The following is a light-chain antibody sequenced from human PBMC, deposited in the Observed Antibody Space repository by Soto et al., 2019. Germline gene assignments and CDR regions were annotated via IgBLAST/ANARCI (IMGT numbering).Light chain of an antibody. CDR3: QQYGSSPT. CDR2: GAS. Sequence: EIVMTQSPATLSVSPGERAPLSCRASQSVSSSYLAWYQQNPGQAPRLLIYGASSRATGIPDRFSGSGSGTDFTLTISRLEPEDFAVYYCQQYGSSPTFGQGTKVDIK. J-gene: IGKJ1*01. CDR1: QSVSSSY. V-gene: IGKV3-20*01.